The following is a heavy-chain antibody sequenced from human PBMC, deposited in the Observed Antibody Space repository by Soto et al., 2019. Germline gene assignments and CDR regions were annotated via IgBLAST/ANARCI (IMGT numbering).Heavy chain of an antibody. J-gene: IGHJ4*02. D-gene: IGHD5-18*01. CDR2: ISYDGSNK. Sequence: QVQLVESGGGVVQPGRSLRLSCAASGFTFSSYAMHWVRQAPGKGLEWVAVISYDGSNKYYADSVKGRFTISRDNSKNTLYLQMNSLRVEDTAVYYCAKDRDVDTAMVTDYWGQGTLVTVSS. V-gene: IGHV3-30*18. CDR3: AKDRDVDTAMVTDY. CDR1: GFTFSSYA.